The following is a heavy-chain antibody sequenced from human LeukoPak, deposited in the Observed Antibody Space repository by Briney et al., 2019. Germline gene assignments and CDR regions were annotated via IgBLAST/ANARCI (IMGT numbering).Heavy chain of an antibody. Sequence: GGSPRLSCAASGFTFSSYGMHWVRQAPGKGLEWVAVISYDGSNKYYADSVKGRFTISRDNSKNTLYLQMSSLRAEDTAVYYCAKDLGAAAGTPGMDVWGQGTTVTVSS. D-gene: IGHD6-13*01. CDR2: ISYDGSNK. V-gene: IGHV3-30*18. CDR1: GFTFSSYG. CDR3: AKDLGAAAGTPGMDV. J-gene: IGHJ6*02.